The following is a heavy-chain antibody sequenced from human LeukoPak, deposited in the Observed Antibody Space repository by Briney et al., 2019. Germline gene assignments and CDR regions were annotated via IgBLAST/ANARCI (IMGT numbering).Heavy chain of an antibody. Sequence: PSQTLSLTCAISGDSVSSNSAAWNWIRQSPSRGLEWLGRTYYRSKWYNDYAVSVKSRISINPDTSKNQFSLQLNSVTPEDTAVYYCARTTRAQWRPGRLFDYWGQGTLVTVSS. V-gene: IGHV6-1*01. CDR3: ARTTRAQWRPGRLFDY. CDR1: GDSVSSNSAA. CDR2: TYYRSKWYN. D-gene: IGHD6-19*01. J-gene: IGHJ4*02.